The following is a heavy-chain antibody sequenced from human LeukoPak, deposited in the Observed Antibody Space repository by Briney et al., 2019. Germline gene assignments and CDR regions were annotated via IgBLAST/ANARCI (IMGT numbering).Heavy chain of an antibody. CDR3: AREIYGSGPQFDY. J-gene: IGHJ4*02. CDR2: ISSSSSYI. V-gene: IGHV3-21*01. D-gene: IGHD3-10*01. CDR1: GFTFSSYS. Sequence: VKPGGSLRLSCAASGFTFSSYSMNWVRQAPGKGLEWVSSISSSSSYIYYADSVKGRFTISRDNAKNSLYLQMNSLRAEDTAVYYCAREIYGSGPQFDYWGQGTLVTVSS.